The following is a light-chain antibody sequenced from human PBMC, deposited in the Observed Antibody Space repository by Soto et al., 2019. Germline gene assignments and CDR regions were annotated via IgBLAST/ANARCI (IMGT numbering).Light chain of an antibody. J-gene: IGLJ1*01. CDR1: SSDLAIYNY. CDR3: SSYTDSSNYV. CDR2: QVT. V-gene: IGLV2-14*01. Sequence: QSVLTQPASVSGSPGQSITISCTGTSSDLAIYNYVSWYQQQPGKAPKLMIYQVTNRPSGVSNRFSGSRSGNTASLTISGLQAEDEADYYCSSYTDSSNYVFATGTKVTVL.